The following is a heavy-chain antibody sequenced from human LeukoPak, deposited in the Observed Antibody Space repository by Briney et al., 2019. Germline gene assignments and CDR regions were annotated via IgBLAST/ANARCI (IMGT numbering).Heavy chain of an antibody. CDR1: GGTFSSYA. J-gene: IGHJ3*02. CDR3: ARRSDSSGSDAFDI. V-gene: IGHV1-69*04. D-gene: IGHD3-22*01. Sequence: SVKVSCKASGGTFSSYAISWVRQAPGQGLEWMGRIIPILGIANYAQKFQGRVTITADKSTSTAYMELSSLRSEDTAVYYCARRSDSSGSDAFDIWGQGTMVTVSS. CDR2: IIPILGIA.